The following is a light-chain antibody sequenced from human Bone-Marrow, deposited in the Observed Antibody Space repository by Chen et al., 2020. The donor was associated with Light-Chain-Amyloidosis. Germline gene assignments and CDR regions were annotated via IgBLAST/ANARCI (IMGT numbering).Light chain of an antibody. CDR2: EVT. CDR1: ISDVGGDNH. J-gene: IGLJ1*01. Sequence: QSALTQPASGSASPGQSITISCTGTISDVGGDNHVSWYQQHPDKAPKLMIYEVTNRPSWVPDRFSGSKSDNTASLTISGLQTEDEADYFCSSYTITNTLVFGSGTRVTVL. CDR3: SSYTITNTLV. V-gene: IGLV2-14*01.